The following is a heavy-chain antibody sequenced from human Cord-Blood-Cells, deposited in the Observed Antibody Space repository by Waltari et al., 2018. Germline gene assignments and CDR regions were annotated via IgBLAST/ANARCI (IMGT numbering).Heavy chain of an antibody. CDR3: ARDPEYCSSTSCYDY. V-gene: IGHV3-48*02. CDR2: ISSSSSTI. CDR1: GFTFSSYS. D-gene: IGHD2-2*01. J-gene: IGHJ4*02. Sequence: EVQLVESGGGLVQPGGSLRLSCAASGFTFSSYSMNWVRQAPGKGLEWVSYISSSSSTIYYEDSVKGRFTISRDNAKNSLYLQMNSLRDEDTAVYYCARDPEYCSSTSCYDYWGQGTLVTVSS.